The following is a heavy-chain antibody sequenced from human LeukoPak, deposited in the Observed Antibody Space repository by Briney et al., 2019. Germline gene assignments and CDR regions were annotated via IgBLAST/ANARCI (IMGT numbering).Heavy chain of an antibody. Sequence: PGGSLRLSCVASGFSLSRFSMHWVRQAPGKGLEWVSSIRGSGGSTYYADSVKGRFTMSRDNSKNTLYLQMNSLRAEDTAVYYCAKDPNGDYIGAFDMWGQGTMVTVSS. CDR2: IRGSGGST. CDR3: AKDPNGDYIGAFDM. J-gene: IGHJ3*02. CDR1: GFSLSRFS. D-gene: IGHD4-17*01. V-gene: IGHV3-23*01.